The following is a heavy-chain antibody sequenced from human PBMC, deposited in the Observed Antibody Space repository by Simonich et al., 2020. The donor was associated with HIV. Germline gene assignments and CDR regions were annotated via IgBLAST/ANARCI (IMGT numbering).Heavy chain of an antibody. CDR1: GYTFTNYD. J-gene: IGHJ4*02. D-gene: IGHD3-22*01. CDR3: ARDYYYYDSSGYFLFDY. V-gene: IGHV1-8*03. CDR2: MNPNSCNT. Sequence: QVQLVQSGAEVKKPGASVKVSCKASGYTFTNYDINWLRQDTGHGLEWMRWMNPNSCNTGYEQKFQDRVTITRNTSISTDYMELSSLRSEDTAVYYCARDYYYYDSSGYFLFDYWGQGTLVTVSS.